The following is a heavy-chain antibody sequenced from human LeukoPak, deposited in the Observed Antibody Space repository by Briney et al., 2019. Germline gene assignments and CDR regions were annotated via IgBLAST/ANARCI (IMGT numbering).Heavy chain of an antibody. Sequence: SETLSLTCTVSGRSISSVSYYWTWIRQYPGKGLEWIGYTHYSGSGYNNPSLKSRVTISVDTSKSQFSLKLNSVTAADTAVYFCARAILTASGFVWHFDLWGRGTLVTVSS. V-gene: IGHV4-31*03. CDR2: THYSGSG. D-gene: IGHD3-3*01. CDR1: GRSISSVSYY. J-gene: IGHJ2*01. CDR3: ARAILTASGFVWHFDL.